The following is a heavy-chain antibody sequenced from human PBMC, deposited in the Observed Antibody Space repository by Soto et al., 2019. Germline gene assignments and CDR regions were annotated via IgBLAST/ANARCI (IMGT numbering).Heavy chain of an antibody. CDR2: VSIGGST. V-gene: IGHV3-23*01. CDR1: GGTFSSYG. CDR3: AKRRGAGGHFDY. Sequence: GVLLILCSAAAGGTFSSYGMGWVSQGPGKGLEWVAVVSIGGSTHYADSVRGRFTISRDNSKNTLSLQMNSLTAEDTAVYFCAKRRGAGGHFDYWGQGALVTVSS. D-gene: IGHD2-15*01. J-gene: IGHJ4*02.